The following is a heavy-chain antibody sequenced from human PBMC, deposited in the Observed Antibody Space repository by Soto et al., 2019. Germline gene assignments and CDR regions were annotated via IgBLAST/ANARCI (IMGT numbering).Heavy chain of an antibody. CDR3: AKDFGAWSDS. V-gene: IGHV3-30*18. J-gene: IGHJ5*01. CDR1: GFAFSTYG. Sequence: AGGSLRLSCAACGFAFSTYGMHWVRQAPGKGLEWVALISYDGGDFYYADSVKGRFTISRDNSKHTLSLQMDSLRVEDTAVYYCAKDFGAWSDSWGQGTRVSVSS. D-gene: IGHD3-10*01. CDR2: ISYDGGDF.